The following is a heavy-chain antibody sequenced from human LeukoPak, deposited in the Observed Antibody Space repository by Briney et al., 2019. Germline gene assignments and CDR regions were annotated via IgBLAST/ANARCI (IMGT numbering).Heavy chain of an antibody. CDR2: IYYSGST. CDR3: AREDDFWSGYYGINWFDP. CDR1: GGSISSSSYY. Sequence: PSETLSLTCTVSGGSISSSSYYWGWIRQPPGKGLEWIGRIYYSGSTYYNPSLKSRVTISVDTSKNPFSLKLSSVTAADTAVYYCAREDDFWSGYYGINWFDPWGQGTLVTVSS. D-gene: IGHD3-3*01. J-gene: IGHJ5*02. V-gene: IGHV4-39*07.